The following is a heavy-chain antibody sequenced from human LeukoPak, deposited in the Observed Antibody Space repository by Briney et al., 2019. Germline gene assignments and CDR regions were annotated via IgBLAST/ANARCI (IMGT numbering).Heavy chain of an antibody. J-gene: IGHJ6*03. Sequence: SQTLSLTCTVSGGSISSGRYYWSWIRQPAGKGLEWIGRIYTSGSTNYNPSLKSRVTISVDTSKNQFSLKLSSVTAADTAVYYCARDREYYDSSGYYYGRTYYYYYYMDVWGKGTTVTVSS. D-gene: IGHD3-22*01. CDR1: GGSISSGRYY. CDR2: IYTSGST. CDR3: ARDREYYDSSGYYYGRTYYYYYYMDV. V-gene: IGHV4-61*02.